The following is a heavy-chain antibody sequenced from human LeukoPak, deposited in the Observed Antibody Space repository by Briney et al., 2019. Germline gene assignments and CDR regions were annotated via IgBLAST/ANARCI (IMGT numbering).Heavy chain of an antibody. CDR3: ARDGRFPPEVLPRYVDY. D-gene: IGHD1-26*01. CDR2: VYYTGST. J-gene: IGHJ4*02. V-gene: IGHV4-59*12. CDR1: GGSISSYY. Sequence: PSETLSLTCTVSGGSISSYYWSWVRQPPGKGLEWIGFVYYTGSTNYSPSLKSRVTISVDTSKNQFSLKLSSVTAADTAVYYCARDGRFPPEVLPRYVDYWGQGTLVTVSS.